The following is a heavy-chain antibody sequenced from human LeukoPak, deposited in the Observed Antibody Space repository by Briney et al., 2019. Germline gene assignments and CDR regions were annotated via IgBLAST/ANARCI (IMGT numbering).Heavy chain of an antibody. CDR1: GGPFSGYY. D-gene: IGHD5-24*01. Sequence: KTSETLSLTCAVYGGPFSGYYWTWIRQPPGKGLEWIGEIHYSGRINYNPSLKSRVTISADTSNNHFSFKMNSVTAADTAVYYCSRGTDAYKCGNSWGQGTLVTVSS. CDR2: IHYSGRI. CDR3: SRGTDAYKCGNS. V-gene: IGHV4-34*01. J-gene: IGHJ4*02.